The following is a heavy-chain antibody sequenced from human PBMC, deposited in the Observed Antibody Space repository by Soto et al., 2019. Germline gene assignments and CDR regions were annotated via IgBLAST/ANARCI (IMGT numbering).Heavy chain of an antibody. J-gene: IGHJ4*02. V-gene: IGHV4-59*01. CDR2: IYYSGST. CDR1: GGSISSYY. D-gene: IGHD2-2*01. CDR3: ARLGYCSSTSCYVLILDY. Sequence: QVQLQESGPGLAKPSETLSLTCTVSGGSISSYYWSWIRQPPGKGLEWIGYIYYSGSTNYNPSLKSRVTISVDTSKNQFSLKLSSVTAADTAVYYCARLGYCSSTSCYVLILDYWGQGTLVTVSS.